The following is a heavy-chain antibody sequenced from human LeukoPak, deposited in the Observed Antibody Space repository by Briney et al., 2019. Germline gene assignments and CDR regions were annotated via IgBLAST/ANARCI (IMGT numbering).Heavy chain of an antibody. V-gene: IGHV4-39*01. J-gene: IGHJ4*02. D-gene: IGHD1-1*01. CDR1: GGDIISRSHY. CDR2: VYYSGNT. CDR3: ARHHAEILVPND. Sequence: SETLSLTCTVSGGDIISRSHYWGWIRQPPGKGLVWIGNVYYSGNTYYNPSLKRRATISIDTPMSKNQFSLTLTSVTAADTAVYYCARHHAEILVPNDWGQGTLVTVSS.